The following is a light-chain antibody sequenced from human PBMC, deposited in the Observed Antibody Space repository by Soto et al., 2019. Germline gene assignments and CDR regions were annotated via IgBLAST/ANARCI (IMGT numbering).Light chain of an antibody. CDR3: QTWDTGPLV. V-gene: IGLV4-69*01. Sequence: QLVLTQSPSASASLGASVKLTCTLSSGHSNYAIAWHQQLPEKGPRYLMKLNSNGRHSKGDGIPDRFSGSSSGAERYLTISSLQSEDEADYYCQTWDTGPLVFGGGTKLTVL. J-gene: IGLJ2*01. CDR2: LNSNGRH. CDR1: SGHSNYA.